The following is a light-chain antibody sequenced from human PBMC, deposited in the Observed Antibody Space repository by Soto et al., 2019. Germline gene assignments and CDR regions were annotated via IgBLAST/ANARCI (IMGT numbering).Light chain of an antibody. J-gene: IGKJ2*01. CDR2: DAS. CDR3: QKYKTYA. Sequence: DIQLTQSPSTLSAYVGDRVNMTCRASQSISDWLAWYQQKPGKAPELLISDASTLATGVPSRFSGSGSGTEFTLTISSLQTDDSATCFCQKYKTYAFGPGTKVDIK. CDR1: QSISDW. V-gene: IGKV1-5*01.